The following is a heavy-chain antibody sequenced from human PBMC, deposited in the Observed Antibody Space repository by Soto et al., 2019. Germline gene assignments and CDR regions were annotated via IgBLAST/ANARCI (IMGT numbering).Heavy chain of an antibody. CDR3: ARDSVYSSSGSYYYYGMDV. Sequence: QVQLVQSGAEVKKPGSSVKVSCKASGGTFSSYAISWVRQAPGQGLEWMGGIIPIFGTANYAQKFQGRVTITADESTSTAYMELSSLRSEDTAVYYCARDSVYSSSGSYYYYGMDVWGQGTTVTVSS. CDR1: GGTFSSYA. D-gene: IGHD6-6*01. CDR2: IIPIFGTA. J-gene: IGHJ6*02. V-gene: IGHV1-69*12.